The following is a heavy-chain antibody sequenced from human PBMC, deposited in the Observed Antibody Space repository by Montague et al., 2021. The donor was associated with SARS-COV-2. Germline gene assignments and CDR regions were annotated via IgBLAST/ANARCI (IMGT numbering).Heavy chain of an antibody. CDR1: GFSLSTGGMC. D-gene: IGHD4-17*01. V-gene: IGHV2-70*01. CDR3: ARSYGDYRDSYFDY. Sequence: PPLVKPTQTLTLTCTFSGFSLSTGGMCVSWIRQPPGKALEWLALIDWDEDQYYSTSLKTRLTISKDTSKNQVVLTMTNMDPIDTATYYCARSYGDYRDSYFDYWGQGTLVTVSS. CDR2: IDWDEDQ. J-gene: IGHJ4*02.